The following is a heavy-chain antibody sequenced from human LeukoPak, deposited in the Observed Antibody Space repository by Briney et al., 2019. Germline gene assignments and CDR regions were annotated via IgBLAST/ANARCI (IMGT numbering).Heavy chain of an antibody. D-gene: IGHD3-22*01. J-gene: IGHJ4*02. CDR3: ARGVNYYDSSGYCFSY. V-gene: IGHV3-48*03. CDR1: GFTFSSYE. CDR2: ISSSGSSI. Sequence: PGGSLRLSCAASGFTFSSYEMNWVRQAPGKGLEGGSYISSSGSSIYYADSVKGRFTISRDNAKNSLYLQMNSLRAEDTAVYYCARGVNYYDSSGYCFSYWGQGTLVTVSS.